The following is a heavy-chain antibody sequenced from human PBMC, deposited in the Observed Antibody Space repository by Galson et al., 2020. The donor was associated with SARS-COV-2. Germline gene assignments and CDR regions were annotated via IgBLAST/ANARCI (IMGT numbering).Heavy chain of an antibody. D-gene: IGHD3-3*01. CDR2: IKNDGSEA. J-gene: IGHJ3*01. CDR3: TAGHYSL. V-gene: IGHV3-7*01. Sequence: GGSLRLSCEASGFTISGSWMNWVRQAPGKGLEWLAHIKNDGSEAYYVDSVRGRFTISRDNTKNSLYLQMNNLRVEDTAEYYCTAGHYSLWGQGTTVTVSS. CDR1: GFTISGSW.